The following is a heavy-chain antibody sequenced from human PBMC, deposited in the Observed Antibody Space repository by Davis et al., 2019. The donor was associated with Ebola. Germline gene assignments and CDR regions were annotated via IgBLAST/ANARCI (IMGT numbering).Heavy chain of an antibody. D-gene: IGHD3-3*01. Sequence: ASVKVSCKASGYTFTAHDINWVRQANGQGLEWIGWMNPNSANTGYAQKFQGRVTITRDTSASTAYMELSSLRSEDTAVYYCARDSEALWSGYYYYYYYGMDVWGQGTTVTVSS. CDR2: MNPNSANT. V-gene: IGHV1-8*03. CDR3: ARDSEALWSGYYYYYYYGMDV. CDR1: GYTFTAHD. J-gene: IGHJ6*02.